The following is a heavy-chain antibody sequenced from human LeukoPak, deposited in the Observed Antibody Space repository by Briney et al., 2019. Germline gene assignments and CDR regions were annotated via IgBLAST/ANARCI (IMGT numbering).Heavy chain of an antibody. V-gene: IGHV4-59*12. J-gene: IGHJ3*02. CDR3: ARRKYYDSSGYSHPGDAFDI. Sequence: SETLSLTCTVSGGSISSYYWSWIRQPPGKGLEWIGYIYYSGSTNYNSSFKSRVTISIDTSKNQFSLKLSSVTAADTAVYYCARRKYYDSSGYSHPGDAFDIWGQGTMVTVSS. CDR2: IYYSGST. CDR1: GGSISSYY. D-gene: IGHD3-22*01.